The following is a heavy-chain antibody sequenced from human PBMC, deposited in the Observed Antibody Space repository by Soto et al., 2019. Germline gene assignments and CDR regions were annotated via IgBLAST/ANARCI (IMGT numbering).Heavy chain of an antibody. V-gene: IGHV1-8*01. CDR3: ARGDQVLVPAAIRSNGMDV. J-gene: IGHJ6*02. CDR1: GYTFTNYD. CDR2: MNPNSGNT. D-gene: IGHD2-2*02. Sequence: QVQLVQSGAEVKKPGASVKVSCKASGYTFTNYDITWVRQATGQGLGWMGWMNPNSGNTGHAQKFQGRVSMTRNTSISTAYMELSSLRSEDTAMYYCARGDQVLVPAAIRSNGMDVWGQGTTVTASS.